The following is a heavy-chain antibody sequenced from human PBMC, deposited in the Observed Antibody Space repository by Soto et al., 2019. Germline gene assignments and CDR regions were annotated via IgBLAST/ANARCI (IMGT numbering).Heavy chain of an antibody. CDR3: AKDLSSRYDIRSVSGAFDI. J-gene: IGHJ3*02. Sequence: EVQLLESGGGLVQPGGSLRLSCAASGFTFSSYAMSWVRQAPGKGLEWVSAISGSGGSTYYADSVKGRFTISRDNSKNRRYLQMNSLRAEDTAVYYCAKDLSSRYDIRSVSGAFDIWGQGTMVTVSS. CDR2: ISGSGGST. D-gene: IGHD3-16*02. CDR1: GFTFSSYA. V-gene: IGHV3-23*01.